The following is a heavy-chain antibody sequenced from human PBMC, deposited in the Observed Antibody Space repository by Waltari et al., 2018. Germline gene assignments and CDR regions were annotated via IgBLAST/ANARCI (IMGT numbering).Heavy chain of an antibody. V-gene: IGHV4-39*01. CDR3: ATYIGASVGTAAFDV. Sequence: QLQLQESGPRLVRPSETLSLICRVSGVSITSNRHYWAWIRQSPGQGLEWIGTVSYSGTTYFSPSLNGRVSVSRDTSKNQVSLILGSVTAADMAVYYCATYIGASVGTAAFDVWGQGTMVTVSS. J-gene: IGHJ3*01. D-gene: IGHD5-12*01. CDR1: GVSITSNRHY. CDR2: VSYSGTT.